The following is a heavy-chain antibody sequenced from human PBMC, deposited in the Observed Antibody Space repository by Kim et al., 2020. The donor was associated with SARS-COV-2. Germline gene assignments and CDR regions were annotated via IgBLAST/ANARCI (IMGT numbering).Heavy chain of an antibody. D-gene: IGHD6-13*01. CDR1: GYTFTSYD. CDR2: MNPNSGNT. Sequence: ASVKVSCKASGYTFTSYDINWVRQATGQGLEWMGWMNPNSGNTGYAQKFQGRVTMTRNTSISTAYMELSSLRSEDTAVYYCARRRIAAAGKGNWFDPWGQGTLVTVSS. J-gene: IGHJ5*02. CDR3: ARRRIAAAGKGNWFDP. V-gene: IGHV1-8*01.